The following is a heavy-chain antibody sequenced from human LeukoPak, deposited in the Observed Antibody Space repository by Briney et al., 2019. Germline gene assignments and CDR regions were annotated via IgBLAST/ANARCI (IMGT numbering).Heavy chain of an antibody. Sequence: GGSLRLSCAASGFTVNSNYMSWVRQAPGKGLEWVSIIYSSGTTYYADSVKGRFTISRDNSKNTLYLQMNSLRAEDTAVYYCAREVKKGIAAAGSRDYWGQGTLVTVSS. CDR1: GFTVNSNY. V-gene: IGHV3-53*01. D-gene: IGHD6-13*01. CDR2: IYSSGTT. J-gene: IGHJ4*02. CDR3: AREVKKGIAAAGSRDY.